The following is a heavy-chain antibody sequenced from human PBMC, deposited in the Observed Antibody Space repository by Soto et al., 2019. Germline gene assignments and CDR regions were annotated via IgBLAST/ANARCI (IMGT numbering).Heavy chain of an antibody. CDR1: GFTFSSYW. CDR2: ISGDGITT. D-gene: IGHD6-19*01. V-gene: IGHV3-74*01. CDR3: ARASAVTGTGWYY. J-gene: IGHJ4*02. Sequence: GGSLRLSCAASGFTFSSYWMYWVRQAPGKGLVWVSRISGDGITTNYADSVKGRFTISRDNAKNTLYLQMNSLRDEDTAVYFCARASAVTGTGWYYWGRGTLVTVSS.